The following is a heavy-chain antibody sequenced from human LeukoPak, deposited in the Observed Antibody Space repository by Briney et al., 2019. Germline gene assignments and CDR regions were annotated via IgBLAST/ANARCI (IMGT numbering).Heavy chain of an antibody. J-gene: IGHJ5*02. CDR3: AKGSTYYYGSGEMS. CDR1: GGSISSYY. V-gene: IGHV4-59*01. CDR2: IYNSGST. Sequence: PSETLSLTCTVSGGSISSYYWSWIRQPPGKGLEWIGYIYNSGSTNYNPSLKSRVTISVDTSKNQLSLKLSSVTAADTAVYYCAKGSTYYYGSGEMSWGQGTLVTVSS. D-gene: IGHD3-10*01.